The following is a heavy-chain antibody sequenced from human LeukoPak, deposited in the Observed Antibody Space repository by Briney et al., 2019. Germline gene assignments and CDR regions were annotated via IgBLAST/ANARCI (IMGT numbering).Heavy chain of an antibody. J-gene: IGHJ4*02. CDR3: AKDRDGDYEFYFDH. CDR1: GFTFDDYA. Sequence: GGSLRLSCAASGFTFDDYAMHWVRQAPGKGLEWVSGISWNSGSIGYADSVKGRFTISRDNAKNSLYLQMNSLRAEDTALYYCAKDRDGDYEFYFDHWGQGTLVTVSS. CDR2: ISWNSGSI. V-gene: IGHV3-9*01. D-gene: IGHD4-17*01.